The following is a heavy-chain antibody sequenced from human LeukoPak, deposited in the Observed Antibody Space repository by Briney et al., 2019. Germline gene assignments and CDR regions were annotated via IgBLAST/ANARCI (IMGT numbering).Heavy chain of an antibody. CDR2: IYPGDSDT. CDR3: ARHSQVDTAITEHFDY. J-gene: IGHJ4*02. Sequence: GLSLKISCTGSGYSFTTYWIVWVHQMLGKGLEWMGIIYPGDSDTRSSPSFQGQVTLSADKSISTASLQWSSLKASDTAMYYCARHSQVDTAITEHFDYWGQGTLVTVSS. D-gene: IGHD5-18*01. CDR1: GYSFTTYW. V-gene: IGHV5-51*07.